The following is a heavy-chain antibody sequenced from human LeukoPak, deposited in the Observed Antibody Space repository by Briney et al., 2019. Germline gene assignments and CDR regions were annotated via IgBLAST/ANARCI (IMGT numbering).Heavy chain of an antibody. J-gene: IGHJ6*03. CDR2: IYHSGST. CDR1: GGSISTYY. V-gene: IGHV4-59*01. D-gene: IGHD5-18*01. CDR3: ARVPLRLNWDYMDV. Sequence: SETLSLTCTVSGGSISTYYWSWIRQPPGKGLEWIGYIYHSGSTKYNPSLKSRVTISVDTSKNQFSLKLSSVTAADTAVYYCARVPLRLNWDYMDVWGKGTTVTVSS.